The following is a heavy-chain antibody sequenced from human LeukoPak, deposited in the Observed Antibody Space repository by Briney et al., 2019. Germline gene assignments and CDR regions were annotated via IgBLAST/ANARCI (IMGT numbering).Heavy chain of an antibody. D-gene: IGHD3-3*01. CDR2: MYGSGTT. J-gene: IGHJ4*02. V-gene: IGHV4-4*07. CDR1: GGYIRSYY. Sequence: SETLSLTCTVSGGYIRSYYWSWLRPPAGKEPEWIGRMYGSGTTTYTPSLKSRVTMSVDTSKNQFSLRLNSVTAADTAVYFCARIYDFWSASIYYFDYWGQGTPLTVSS. CDR3: ARIYDFWSASIYYFDY.